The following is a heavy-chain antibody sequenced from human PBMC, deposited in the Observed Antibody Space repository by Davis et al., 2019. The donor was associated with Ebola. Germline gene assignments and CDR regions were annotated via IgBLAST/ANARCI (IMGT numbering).Heavy chain of an antibody. V-gene: IGHV3-20*01. D-gene: IGHD4-11*01. CDR2: ITWNAAST. J-gene: IGHJ3*02. Sequence: ESLNISCAASGFIFGDSGMSWVRQPPGMGLEWVSGITWNAASTGYPGPVKGRFTISRDNAKNSLYLQVKSLRAEDTAWYHCARGAPHTDYPYAFDIWGQGTMVTVSS. CDR1: GFIFGDSG. CDR3: ARGAPHTDYPYAFDI.